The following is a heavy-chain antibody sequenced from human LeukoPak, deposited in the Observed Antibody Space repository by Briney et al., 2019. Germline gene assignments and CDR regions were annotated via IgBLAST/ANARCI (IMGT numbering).Heavy chain of an antibody. Sequence: GGSLRLSCAASGFTFSRYALHWVRQAPGKGLEWVAVISSDGTNKYYAGSVEGRFTISKDNYNNTLLLQMNSLRAEDTAVYYCARTDTSVWSRPLDCWGQGTLVTVSS. V-gene: IGHV3-30-3*01. D-gene: IGHD6-19*01. CDR1: GFTFSRYA. CDR2: ISSDGTNK. J-gene: IGHJ4*02. CDR3: ARTDTSVWSRPLDC.